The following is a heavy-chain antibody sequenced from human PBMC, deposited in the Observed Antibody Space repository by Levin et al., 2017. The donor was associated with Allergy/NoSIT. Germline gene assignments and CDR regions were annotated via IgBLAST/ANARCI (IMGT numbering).Heavy chain of an antibody. J-gene: IGHJ3*02. CDR1: GGSISSSNW. Sequence: TAGGSLRLSCAVSGGSISSSNWWSWVRQPPGKGLEWIGEIYHSGSTNYNPSLKSRVTISVDKSKNQFSLKLSSVTAADTAVYYCARKYDYGDLIETSGDAFDIWGQGTMVTVSS. CDR2: IYHSGST. CDR3: ARKYDYGDLIETSGDAFDI. V-gene: IGHV4-4*02. D-gene: IGHD4-17*01.